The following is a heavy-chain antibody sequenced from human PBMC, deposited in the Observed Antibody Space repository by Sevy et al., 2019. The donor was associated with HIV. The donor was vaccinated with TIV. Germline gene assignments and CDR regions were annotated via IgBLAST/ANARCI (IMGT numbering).Heavy chain of an antibody. D-gene: IGHD6-19*01. Sequence: GGSLRLSCAASGFTFSSYNMNWVRQAPGKGLEWVSSISSSNSYIYYADSVKGRFTISRDIAKNSLYLQMNSLRAEDTAVYYCARDTFGIAVADYSGQGTLVTVSS. CDR2: ISSSNSYI. V-gene: IGHV3-21*01. CDR3: ARDTFGIAVADY. CDR1: GFTFSSYN. J-gene: IGHJ4*02.